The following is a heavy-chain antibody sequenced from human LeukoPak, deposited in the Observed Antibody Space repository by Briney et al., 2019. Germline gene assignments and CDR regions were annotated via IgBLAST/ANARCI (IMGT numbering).Heavy chain of an antibody. D-gene: IGHD3-22*01. V-gene: IGHV4-4*07. Sequence: SETLSLTCTVSGGSISSYYWSWNRQPAGKGLEWIGRIYTSGSTNYNPSLKSRVTMSVDTSKNQFSLKLSSVTAADTAVYYCARDAYDSSGLLRFLWFDPWGQGTLVTVSS. CDR3: ARDAYDSSGLLRFLWFDP. CDR1: GGSISSYY. CDR2: IYTSGST. J-gene: IGHJ5*02.